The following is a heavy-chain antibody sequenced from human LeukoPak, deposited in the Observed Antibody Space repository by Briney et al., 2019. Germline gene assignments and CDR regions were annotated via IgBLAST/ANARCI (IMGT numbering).Heavy chain of an antibody. D-gene: IGHD6-13*01. J-gene: IGHJ4*02. CDR1: GFTFSTYW. V-gene: IGHV3-7*01. CDR3: ARAVATAGKGY. Sequence: GGSLRLSCAASGFTFSTYWMSWVRQAPGKGLEWVANIKEDGSEKYYGDSVKGRFTISRDNAKNSLYLQMNSLRAEDTAVYYCARAVATAGKGYWGQGTLVTVSS. CDR2: IKEDGSEK.